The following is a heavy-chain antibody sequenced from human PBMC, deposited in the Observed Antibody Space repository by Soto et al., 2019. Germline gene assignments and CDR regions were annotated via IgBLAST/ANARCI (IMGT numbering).Heavy chain of an antibody. CDR3: ARSPAYYYDSSGDAFDI. D-gene: IGHD3-22*01. Sequence: GESLKISCAASGFTVSSNYMSWVRQAPGKGLEWVSVIYSGGSTYYADSVKGRFTISRDNSKNTLYLQMNSLRAEDTAVYYCARSPAYYYDSSGDAFDIWGQGTMVTVSS. CDR2: IYSGGST. J-gene: IGHJ3*02. V-gene: IGHV3-53*01. CDR1: GFTVSSNY.